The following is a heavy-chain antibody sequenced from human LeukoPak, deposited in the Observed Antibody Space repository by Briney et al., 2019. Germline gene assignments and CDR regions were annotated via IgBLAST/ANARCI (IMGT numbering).Heavy chain of an antibody. J-gene: IGHJ4*02. CDR2: LSGSGGST. V-gene: IGHV3-23*01. CDR3: AKDSSQTPYYFDY. Sequence: GGSLRLSCAASGFTSSSYAMSWVRQAPGKGLEWVSALSGSGGSTYYADSVKGRFTISRDNSRTPLYLQMNSLRAEDTAVYYCAKDSSQTPYYFDYWGQGTLVTVSS. CDR1: GFTSSSYA.